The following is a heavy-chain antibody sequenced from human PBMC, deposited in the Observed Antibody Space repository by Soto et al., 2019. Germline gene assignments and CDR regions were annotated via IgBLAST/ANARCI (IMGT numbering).Heavy chain of an antibody. Sequence: GASVKVSCKACGYTFTGHYIHWVRQAPEQGPEWMGEIGPESGATRYAQKFQGRVTMTMDMSITTVYMELSNLSPDDTAVYYCGRGRSGQIVVFYWAQGTPVTVSS. J-gene: IGHJ4*02. V-gene: IGHV1-2*02. CDR3: GRGRSGQIVVFY. CDR2: IGPESGAT. CDR1: GYTFTGHY. D-gene: IGHD5-12*01.